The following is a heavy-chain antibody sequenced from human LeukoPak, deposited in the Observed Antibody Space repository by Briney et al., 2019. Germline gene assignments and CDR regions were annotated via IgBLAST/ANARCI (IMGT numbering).Heavy chain of an antibody. V-gene: IGHV1-24*01. D-gene: IGHD3-22*01. Sequence: ASVKVSCKVSGYTLTGLSMHWVRQAPGKGLEWMGGFDPEDGETIYAQKFQGRVTMTEDTSTDTAYMELSSLRSEDTAVYYCATVGYYDSSGSDLISHAFDIWGQGTMVTVSS. CDR2: FDPEDGET. J-gene: IGHJ3*02. CDR1: GYTLTGLS. CDR3: ATVGYYDSSGSDLISHAFDI.